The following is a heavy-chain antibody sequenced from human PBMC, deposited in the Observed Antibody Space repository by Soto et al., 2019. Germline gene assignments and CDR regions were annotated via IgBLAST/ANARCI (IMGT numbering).Heavy chain of an antibody. D-gene: IGHD3-3*01. CDR3: ARGLLRFLEWSHYYGMDV. CDR2: IIPIFGTA. J-gene: IGHJ6*02. V-gene: IGHV1-69*06. Sequence: SVKVSCKASGGTFSSYAISWVRQAPVQGLEWMGGIIPIFGTANYAQKFQGRVTITADKSTSTAYMELSSLRSEDTAVYYCARGLLRFLEWSHYYGMDVWGQGTTVTVSS. CDR1: GGTFSSYA.